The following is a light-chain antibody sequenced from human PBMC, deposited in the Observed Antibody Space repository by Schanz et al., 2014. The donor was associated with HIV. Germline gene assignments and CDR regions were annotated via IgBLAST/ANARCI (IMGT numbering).Light chain of an antibody. J-gene: IGLJ1*01. CDR1: SSNIGAGYD. CDR2: GNN. V-gene: IGLV1-40*01. Sequence: QSVLTQPPSVSGAPGQRVTISCTGSSSNIGAGYDVHWYKQLPETAPKLLMFGNNNRPSGVPDRYSGSKSDTSASLAITGLQAEDEGDYYCLSYDISLSSYVFGTGTKLTVL. CDR3: LSYDISLSSYV.